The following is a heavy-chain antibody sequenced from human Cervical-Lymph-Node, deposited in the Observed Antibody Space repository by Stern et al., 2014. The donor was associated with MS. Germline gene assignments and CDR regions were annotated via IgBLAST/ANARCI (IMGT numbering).Heavy chain of an antibody. CDR3: TREMAARRLDP. V-gene: IGHV3-66*01. D-gene: IGHD5-24*01. CDR1: GSTVNSNY. J-gene: IGHJ5*02. CDR2: FYSGIST. Sequence: EVQLLESGGPLVQPGGSLRLSCAASGSTVNSNYMTWVRPAPGKGLEWVSIFYSGISTYYAESVKGRFSFSIDKPKNTLYLQMNNLRVEDTAMYYCTREMAARRLDPWGQGTLVIVSA.